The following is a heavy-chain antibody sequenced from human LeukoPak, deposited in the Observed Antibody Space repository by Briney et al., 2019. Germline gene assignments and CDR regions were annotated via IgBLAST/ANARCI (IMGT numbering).Heavy chain of an antibody. Sequence: SETLSLTCAVYGGSFSGYYWSWIRQPPGKGLEWIGEINHSGSTNYNPSLKSRVTISVDKSKNQFSLKLSSVTAADTAVYYCARGVGRRGYNWFDPWGPGTLVTVSS. CDR2: INHSGST. J-gene: IGHJ5*02. V-gene: IGHV4-34*01. D-gene: IGHD3-16*01. CDR1: GGSFSGYY. CDR3: ARGVGRRGYNWFDP.